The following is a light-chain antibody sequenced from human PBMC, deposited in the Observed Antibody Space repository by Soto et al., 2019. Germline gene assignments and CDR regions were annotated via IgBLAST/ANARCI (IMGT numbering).Light chain of an antibody. Sequence: DIVLTQSPGTLSLYPGERATLSCRASQIVSSSYLAWYQQKPGQAPRLLIYGASSRATGIPDRFSGSRSGTDFTLTISRLEPEDFAVYYCHQYGSSPWTFGQGTKVAIK. CDR1: QIVSSSY. V-gene: IGKV3-20*01. CDR3: HQYGSSPWT. CDR2: GAS. J-gene: IGKJ1*01.